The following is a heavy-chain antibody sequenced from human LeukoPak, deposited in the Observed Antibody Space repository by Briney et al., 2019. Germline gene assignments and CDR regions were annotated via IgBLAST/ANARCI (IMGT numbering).Heavy chain of an antibody. CDR3: AKSYGDYYYYGMDV. D-gene: IGHD4-17*01. Sequence: GRSLRLSCAASGFTFSSYAMHWVRQAPGKGLEWVAVISYDGSNKYYADSVKGRFTISRDNSKNTLYLQMNSLRAGDTAVYYCAKSYGDYYYYGMDVWGQGTTVTVSS. CDR2: ISYDGSNK. J-gene: IGHJ6*02. V-gene: IGHV3-30-3*02. CDR1: GFTFSSYA.